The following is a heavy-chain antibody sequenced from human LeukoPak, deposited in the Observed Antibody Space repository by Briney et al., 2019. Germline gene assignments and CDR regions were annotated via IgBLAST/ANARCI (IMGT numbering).Heavy chain of an antibody. CDR3: ARVPAAAHGDDAFDI. CDR1: GFTFSSYW. J-gene: IGHJ3*02. V-gene: IGHV3-7*04. D-gene: IGHD2-2*01. Sequence: GGSLRLSCAASGFTFSSYWMSWVRQAPGKGLEWVANIKQDGSEKYYVDSVKGRFTISRDNAKNSLYLQMNSLRAEDTAVYYCARVPAAAHGDDAFDIWGQGTMVTVSS. CDR2: IKQDGSEK.